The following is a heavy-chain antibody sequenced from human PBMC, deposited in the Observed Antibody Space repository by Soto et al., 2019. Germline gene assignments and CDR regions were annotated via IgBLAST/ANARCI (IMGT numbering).Heavy chain of an antibody. J-gene: IGHJ4*02. D-gene: IGHD3-10*01. Sequence: EVQLLESGGGSVQPGGSLRLSCVASGFTFSSYAMHWVRRPPGKGLEWVSSISGSGGTAYYADSVKGRFSISRDSLVNTLYLQMNNLKAMHTAVYYCAKGRGENSNFDYLAQGTLVTVSP. CDR3: AKGRGENSNFDY. CDR1: GFTFSSYA. V-gene: IGHV3-23*01. CDR2: ISGSGGTA.